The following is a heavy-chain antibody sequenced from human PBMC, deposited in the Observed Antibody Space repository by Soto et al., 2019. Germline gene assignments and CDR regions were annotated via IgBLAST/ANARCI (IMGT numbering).Heavy chain of an antibody. J-gene: IGHJ6*02. CDR2: ISGSGGST. CDR3: ATDSPRYYDFWSGGYYGMDV. V-gene: IGHV3-23*01. Sequence: GGSLRLSCAASGLTFSSYAMSWVRQAPGKGLEWVSAISGSGGSTYYADSVKGRFTISRDNSKNTLYLQMNSLRAEDTAVYYCATDSPRYYDFWSGGYYGMDVWGQGTTVTVSS. D-gene: IGHD3-3*01. CDR1: GLTFSSYA.